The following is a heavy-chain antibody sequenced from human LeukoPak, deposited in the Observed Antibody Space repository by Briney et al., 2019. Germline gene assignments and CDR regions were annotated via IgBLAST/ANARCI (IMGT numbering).Heavy chain of an antibody. CDR2: ISYDGSNK. J-gene: IGHJ1*01. D-gene: IGHD4-17*01. CDR3: ASSTYGDYPTTQYFQH. Sequence: GGSLRLSCAASGFTFSSYAMSWVRQAPGKGLEWVAVISYDGSNKYYADSVKGRFTISRDNSKNTLYLQMNSLRAEDTAVYYCASSTYGDYPTTQYFQHWGQGTLVTVSS. V-gene: IGHV3-30-3*01. CDR1: GFTFSSYA.